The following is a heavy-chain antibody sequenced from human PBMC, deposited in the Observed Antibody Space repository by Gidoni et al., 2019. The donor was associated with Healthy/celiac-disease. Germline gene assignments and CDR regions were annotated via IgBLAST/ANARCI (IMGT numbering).Heavy chain of an antibody. CDR1: GFTFSSYA. CDR2: ISGSGGST. CDR3: AKGRAAVDPYYYYYGMDV. J-gene: IGHJ6*02. Sequence: EVQLLESGGGLVQPGGSLRLPCAASGFTFSSYAMSWVRQAPGKGLEWVSAISGSGGSTYYADSVKGRFTISRDNSKNTLYLQMNSLRAEDTAVYYCAKGRAAVDPYYYYYGMDVWGQGTTVTVSS. D-gene: IGHD6-13*01. V-gene: IGHV3-23*01.